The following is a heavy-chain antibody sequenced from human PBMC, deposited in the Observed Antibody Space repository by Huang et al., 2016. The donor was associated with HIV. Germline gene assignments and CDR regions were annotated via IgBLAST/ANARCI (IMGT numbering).Heavy chain of an antibody. CDR1: GYTFTGYY. CDR3: AREVVSATGYYYYGMDV. D-gene: IGHD2-15*01. CDR2: INPKSGGT. J-gene: IGHJ6*02. Sequence: QVQLVQSGAEVKKPGASVKVSCKASGYTFTGYYMHWVRQAPGQGLEWMGWINPKSGGTNYAQKFQGRVTMTRDTSISTAYMELSRLRSDDTAGYYCAREVVSATGYYYYGMDVWGQGTTVTVSS. V-gene: IGHV1-2*02.